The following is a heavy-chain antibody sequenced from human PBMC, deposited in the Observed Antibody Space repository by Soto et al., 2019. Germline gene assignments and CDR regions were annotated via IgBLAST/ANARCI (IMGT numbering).Heavy chain of an antibody. CDR1: RYSFTSYW. D-gene: IGHD6-25*01. CDR2: IYPGDSDT. Sequence: PGESLKISCKGSRYSFTSYWIGWVRQMPGKGLELMGIIYPGDSDTRYSPSFQGQVTISADKSISTAYLQWSSLQASDSAVYYCARQAVYSSGWTSWGQGTLVTVSS. V-gene: IGHV5-51*01. CDR3: ARQAVYSSGWTS. J-gene: IGHJ5*02.